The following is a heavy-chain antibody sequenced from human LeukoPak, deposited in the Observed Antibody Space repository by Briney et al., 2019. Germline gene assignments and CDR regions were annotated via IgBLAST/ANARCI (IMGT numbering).Heavy chain of an antibody. Sequence: GGSLRLSCAASGFTFSSYSMNWVRQAPGKGLEWVSSISSSSSYIYYADSVKGRFTTSRDNAKNSLYLQMNSLRAEDTAAYYCARATYYDFWSGKKEIDYWGQGTLVTVSS. CDR2: ISSSSSYI. CDR1: GFTFSSYS. V-gene: IGHV3-21*01. J-gene: IGHJ4*02. D-gene: IGHD3-3*01. CDR3: ARATYYDFWSGKKEIDY.